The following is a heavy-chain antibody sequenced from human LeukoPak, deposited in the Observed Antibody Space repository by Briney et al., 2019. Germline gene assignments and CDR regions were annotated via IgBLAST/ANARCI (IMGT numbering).Heavy chain of an antibody. V-gene: IGHV1-69*04. CDR1: GGTFISYA. Sequence: GASVKVSCKASGGTFISYAISWVRQAPGQGREWMGRIIPILGIANYAQKFQGRVTITADKSTSTAYMELSSLRSEDTAVYYCARVYCGGDCYPGDWGQGTLVTVSS. CDR2: IIPILGIA. J-gene: IGHJ4*02. CDR3: ARVYCGGDCYPGD. D-gene: IGHD2-21*02.